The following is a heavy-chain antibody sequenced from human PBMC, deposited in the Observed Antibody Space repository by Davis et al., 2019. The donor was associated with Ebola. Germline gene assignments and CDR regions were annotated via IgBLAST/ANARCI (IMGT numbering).Heavy chain of an antibody. D-gene: IGHD2-15*01. CDR3: AREYCSGGSCYSGGYYFDY. V-gene: IGHV3-53*01. CDR2: IYSGGST. Sequence: GESLKISCAASGFTVSSNYMSWVRQAPGKGLEWVSVIYSGGSTYYADSVKGRFTISRDNSKNTLYLQMNSLRAEDTAVYYCAREYCSGGSCYSGGYYFDYWGQGTLVTVSS. J-gene: IGHJ4*02. CDR1: GFTVSSNY.